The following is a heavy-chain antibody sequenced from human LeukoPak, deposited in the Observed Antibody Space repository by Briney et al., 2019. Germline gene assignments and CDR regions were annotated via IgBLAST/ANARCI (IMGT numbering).Heavy chain of an antibody. J-gene: IGHJ4*02. CDR2: INPEGSEK. D-gene: IGHD5-18*01. V-gene: IGHV3-7*01. CDR1: GLTFSSSW. Sequence: PGGSLRLSCAVSGLTFSSSWMDWVRQAPGKGLEWVASINPEGSEKYSADSVKGRFTTSRDNAKNSLYLQMDSLRVEDTAFYYCARDLAYSRLDYWGQGMLVTVSS. CDR3: ARDLAYSRLDY.